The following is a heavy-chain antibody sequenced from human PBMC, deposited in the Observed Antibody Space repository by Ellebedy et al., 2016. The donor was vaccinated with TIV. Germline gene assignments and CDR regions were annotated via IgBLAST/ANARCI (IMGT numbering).Heavy chain of an antibody. V-gene: IGHV3-7*03. CDR2: TNKDGSEK. CDR3: ASPPGVVAL. J-gene: IGHJ4*02. Sequence: PGGSLRLSCAGSGFTFSFYWMSWVRQAPGKGPEWVANTNKDGSEKFYVDSVKGRFTISRDNAKNSLYLQMNSLRAEDTAVYYCASPPGVVALWGQGTLVTVSS. D-gene: IGHD3-10*01. CDR1: GFTFSFYW.